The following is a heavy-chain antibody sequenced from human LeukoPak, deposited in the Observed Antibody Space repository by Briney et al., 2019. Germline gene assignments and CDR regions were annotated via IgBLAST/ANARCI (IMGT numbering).Heavy chain of an antibody. CDR2: IWYDGSNK. CDR1: GFTFSSYG. V-gene: IGHV3-33*01. J-gene: IGHJ4*02. Sequence: GRSLRLSCAASGFTFSSYGMHWVRQAPGKGLEWVAVIWYDGSNKYYADSVKGRFTISRDNSKNTLYLQMNSLRAEDTAVYYCARDGGVGATRFRYWGQGTLVTVSS. D-gene: IGHD1-26*01. CDR3: ARDGGVGATRFRY.